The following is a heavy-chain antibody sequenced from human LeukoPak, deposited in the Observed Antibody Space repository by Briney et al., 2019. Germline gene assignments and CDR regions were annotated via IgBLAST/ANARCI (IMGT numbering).Heavy chain of an antibody. CDR3: SRGLDSRKLGY. D-gene: IGHD3-22*01. J-gene: IGHJ4*02. CDR2: IHPSGML. V-gene: IGHV4-31*03. CDR1: GASFNSDDQF. Sequence: SETLSLTCTVSGASFNSDDQFWNWIRQSPGKGLEWIGSIHPSGMLYNNPSLESRVTMSRDTSKNQFSLNLSSVTAADTAVYFCSRGLDSRKLGYWGQGILVTVSS.